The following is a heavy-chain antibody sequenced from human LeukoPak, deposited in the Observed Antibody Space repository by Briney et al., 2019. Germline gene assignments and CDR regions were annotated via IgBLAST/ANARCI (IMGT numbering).Heavy chain of an antibody. CDR2: TYYRSKWYN. CDR1: GDSVSSNSAA. Sequence: SQTLSLTCAISGDSVSSNSAAWSWIRQSPSRGLEWLGRTYYRSKWYNDYAVSVKSRITINPDTSKNQFSLQLNSVTPEDTAVYYCARDHCYGSGSYLAYYFDYWGQGTLVTVSS. V-gene: IGHV6-1*01. D-gene: IGHD3-10*01. J-gene: IGHJ4*02. CDR3: ARDHCYGSGSYLAYYFDY.